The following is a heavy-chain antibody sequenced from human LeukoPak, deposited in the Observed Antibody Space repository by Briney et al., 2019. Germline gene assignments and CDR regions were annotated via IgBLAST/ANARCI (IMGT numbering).Heavy chain of an antibody. Sequence: GGSLRLSCAASGFSLSDHYMDWVRQAPGQEPELIGHIRNAGDGYTTEYAASVKGRFTVSRDDSKNSLYLQMNSLKPEDTAMYYCVRNHRHWFDPWGQGTLVTVSS. CDR2: IRNAGDGYTT. J-gene: IGHJ5*02. CDR1: GFSLSDHY. CDR3: VRNHRHWFDP. V-gene: IGHV3-72*01.